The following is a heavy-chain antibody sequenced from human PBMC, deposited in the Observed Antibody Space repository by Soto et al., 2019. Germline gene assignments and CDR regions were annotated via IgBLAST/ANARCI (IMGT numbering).Heavy chain of an antibody. D-gene: IGHD3-16*02. CDR1: GFTFTSSA. CDR3: AALDYDYVWGSYRGMDV. Sequence: GAALKVSCKSSGFTFTSSAVQWVRQARGQRLEWIGWLVVGSGNTNYAQKFQERVTITRDMSTSTAYMELSSLRSEDTAVYYCAALDYDYVWGSYRGMDVWGQGTTVTVSS. J-gene: IGHJ6*02. V-gene: IGHV1-58*01. CDR2: LVVGSGNT.